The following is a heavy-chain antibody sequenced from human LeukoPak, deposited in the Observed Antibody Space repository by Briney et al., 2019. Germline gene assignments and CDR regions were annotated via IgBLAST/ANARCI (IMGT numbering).Heavy chain of an antibody. V-gene: IGHV3-23*01. CDR3: APRPGRDIVVVPAAIGGRYIDY. CDR2: ISGSGGST. Sequence: AGGSLRLSCAASGFTFSSYAMSWVRQAPGKGLEWVSAISGSGGSTYYADSVKGRFTISRDNSKNTLYLQMNSLRAEDTAVYYCAPRPGRDIVVVPAAIGGRYIDYWGQGTLVTVSS. J-gene: IGHJ4*02. D-gene: IGHD2-2*01. CDR1: GFTFSSYA.